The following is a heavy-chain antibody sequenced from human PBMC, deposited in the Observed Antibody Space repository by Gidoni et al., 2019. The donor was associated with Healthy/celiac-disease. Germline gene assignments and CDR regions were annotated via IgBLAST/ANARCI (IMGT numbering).Heavy chain of an antibody. CDR2: IYYSGST. J-gene: IGHJ4*02. D-gene: IGHD6-25*01. Sequence: QLQLQESGPGLVKPSETLSLPCTVSGGSISSSSYYWGWIRQPPGKGLEWIGSIYYSGSTYYNPSLKSRVTISVDTSKNQFSLKLSSVTAADTAVYYCARDQRLPSPAIYWGQGTLVTVSS. V-gene: IGHV4-39*07. CDR1: GGSISSSSYY. CDR3: ARDQRLPSPAIY.